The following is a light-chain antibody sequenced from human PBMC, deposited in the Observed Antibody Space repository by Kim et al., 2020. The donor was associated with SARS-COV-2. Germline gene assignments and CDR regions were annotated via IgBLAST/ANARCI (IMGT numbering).Light chain of an antibody. J-gene: IGLJ3*02. CDR2: EVT. CDR1: SGVVGGYNR. Sequence: QSLAISCTGTSGVVGGYNRVSWYQQPPRTAPKLLIYEVTNRPSGVPDRFSGSKAGNTASLTISGLLAEDDGDYYCSSFTSSTTWVFGGGTQLTVL. V-gene: IGLV2-18*02. CDR3: SSFTSSTTWV.